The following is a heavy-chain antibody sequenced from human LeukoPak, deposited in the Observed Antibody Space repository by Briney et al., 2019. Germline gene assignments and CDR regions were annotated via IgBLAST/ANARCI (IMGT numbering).Heavy chain of an antibody. Sequence: GGSLRLSCAASGFTFSSYAMSWVRQAPGKGLEWVANIKQDGSEKYYVDSVKGRFTISRDNAKNSLYLQMNSLRAEDTAVYYCAREYCGGDCYEDAFDIWGQGTMVTVSS. CDR2: IKQDGSEK. J-gene: IGHJ3*02. V-gene: IGHV3-7*01. D-gene: IGHD2-21*02. CDR3: AREYCGGDCYEDAFDI. CDR1: GFTFSSYA.